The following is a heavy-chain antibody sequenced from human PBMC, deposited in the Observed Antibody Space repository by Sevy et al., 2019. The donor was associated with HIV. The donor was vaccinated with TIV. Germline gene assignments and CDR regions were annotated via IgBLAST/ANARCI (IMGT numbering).Heavy chain of an antibody. D-gene: IGHD3-22*01. Sequence: GESLKISCKGSGYRFTSYWIGWVRQMSGKGLEWMGIVYPDDSDIRYSPSFQGQVTISADKSIRTAYLQWSSLKASDTAMYFCARRVYDSSGYPQYYFDYWGQGTLVTVSS. J-gene: IGHJ4*02. CDR3: ARRVYDSSGYPQYYFDY. CDR2: VYPDDSDI. V-gene: IGHV5-51*01. CDR1: GYRFTSYW.